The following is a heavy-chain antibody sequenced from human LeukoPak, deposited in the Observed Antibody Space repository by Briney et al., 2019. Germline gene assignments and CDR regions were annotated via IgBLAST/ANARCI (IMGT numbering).Heavy chain of an antibody. CDR2: INDDGGST. J-gene: IGHJ4*02. V-gene: IGHV3-23*01. CDR1: GFTFTNYA. CDR3: AKEGHKHGIPYFDC. Sequence: HPGGSLRLSCAASGFTFTNYAMSWVRQAPGKGLEWVSGINDDGGSTYYADSVKGRFTISRDNSRNTLYLQMNSLRADDTAVYYCAKEGHKHGIPYFDCWGQGALVTVS. D-gene: IGHD2-8*01.